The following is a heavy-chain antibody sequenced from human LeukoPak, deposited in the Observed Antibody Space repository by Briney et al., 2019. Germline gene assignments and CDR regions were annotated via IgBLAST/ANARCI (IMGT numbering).Heavy chain of an antibody. CDR1: GFTFSSYS. V-gene: IGHV3-21*01. Sequence: GGSLRLSCAASGFTFSSYSMNWVRQAPGKGLEWVSSISSSSSYIYYVDSVKGRFTISRDNAKNSLYLQMNSLRAEDTAVYYCARVGLERYYDSSGRGYFDYWGQGTLVTVSS. D-gene: IGHD3-22*01. CDR2: ISSSSSYI. CDR3: ARVGLERYYDSSGRGYFDY. J-gene: IGHJ4*02.